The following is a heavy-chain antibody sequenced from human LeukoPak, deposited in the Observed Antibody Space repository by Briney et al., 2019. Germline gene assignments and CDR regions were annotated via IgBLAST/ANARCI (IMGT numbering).Heavy chain of an antibody. CDR1: GFTFSSYY. J-gene: IGHJ5*01. CDR3: ARDQYVATIGHDS. CDR2: TSGNTNHL. D-gene: IGHD5-24*01. Sequence: GGSLRLSCAASGFTFSSYYMNWVRQAPGKGPEWVSSTSGNTNHLYYADSVKGRFTISRDNAKNSLYLQMNSVRAEDTAVYYCARDQYVATIGHDSWGQGTLVTVSS. V-gene: IGHV3-21*01.